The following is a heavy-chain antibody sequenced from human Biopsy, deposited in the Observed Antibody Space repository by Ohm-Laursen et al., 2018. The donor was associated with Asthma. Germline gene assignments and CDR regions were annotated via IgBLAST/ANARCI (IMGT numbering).Heavy chain of an antibody. D-gene: IGHD6-19*01. CDR2: IMTVFGTT. CDR1: GGTFSNFA. J-gene: IGHJ6*02. V-gene: IGHV1-69*01. Sequence: SSVKVSCKAPGGTFSNFAISWVRQAPGQGLEWLGGIMTVFGTTNYAQKFQGRVTITADESTSTAYVEVTSLRSEDTAIYYCARCQVGYSSGWSLLLKKIYYSGMDVWGQGTAVTVSS. CDR3: ARCQVGYSSGWSLLLKKIYYSGMDV.